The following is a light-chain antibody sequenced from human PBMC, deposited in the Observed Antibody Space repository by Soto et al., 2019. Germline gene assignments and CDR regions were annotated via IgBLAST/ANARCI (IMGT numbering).Light chain of an antibody. J-gene: IGKJ1*01. CDR2: AAS. CDR1: QSVGNT. V-gene: IGKV3-15*01. Sequence: EIVMTQSPATLSLSPGERATLSCRASQSVGNTLAWYQQKPGQAPRLLIYAASTRATYIPARFSAFGSGTDFTLTISSLQSEDSAVYYCQQYGDWPPVTFGQGTKVEI. CDR3: QQYGDWPPVT.